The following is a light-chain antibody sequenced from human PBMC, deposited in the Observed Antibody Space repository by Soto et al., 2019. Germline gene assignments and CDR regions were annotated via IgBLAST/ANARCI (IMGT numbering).Light chain of an antibody. J-gene: IGKJ1*01. CDR3: QQYDTYPWT. Sequence: DIQMTQSPSTLSTSVGDRVTITCRASQTVNRWLAWYQQKPGKAPRLLIYKASTLESWVTSRFSGDGSGADFTLTISSLQPDDFATYYCQQYDTYPWTFGPGTRVDI. CDR2: KAS. V-gene: IGKV1-5*03. CDR1: QTVNRW.